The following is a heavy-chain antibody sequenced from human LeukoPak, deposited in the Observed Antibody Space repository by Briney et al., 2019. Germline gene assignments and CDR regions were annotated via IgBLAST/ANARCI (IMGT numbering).Heavy chain of an antibody. V-gene: IGHV3-74*01. Sequence: PGGSLRLSCAASGFTFSSYWMHWVRQVPGKGLVWVPRINTDGSSTSYADSVKGRFTISRDNAKSTLYLQMNSLRAEDTALYYCARANYYSYYYMDVWGKGTTVTVSS. J-gene: IGHJ6*03. CDR2: INTDGSST. CDR3: ARANYYSYYYMDV. CDR1: GFTFSSYW.